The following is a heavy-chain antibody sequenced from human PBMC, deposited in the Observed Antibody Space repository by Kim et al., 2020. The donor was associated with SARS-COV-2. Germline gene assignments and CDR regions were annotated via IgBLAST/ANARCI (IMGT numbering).Heavy chain of an antibody. D-gene: IGHD2-15*01. CDR3: ARHVLCSGGSCYYYYYYMDV. CDR1: GGSISSSSYY. CDR2: IYYSGST. V-gene: IGHV4-39*01. J-gene: IGHJ6*03. Sequence: SETLSLTCTVSGGSISSSSYYWGWIRQPPGKGLEWIGSIYYSGSTYYNPSLKSRVTISVDTSKNQFSLKLSSVTAADTAVYYCARHVLCSGGSCYYYYYYMDVWGKETTVTVSS.